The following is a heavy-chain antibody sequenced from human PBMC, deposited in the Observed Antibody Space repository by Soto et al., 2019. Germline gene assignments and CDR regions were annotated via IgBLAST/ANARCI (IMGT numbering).Heavy chain of an antibody. Sequence: LSLTFTVSGGSISSGGYYWSWIRQHPGKGLEWIGYIYYSGSTYYNPSLKSRVTISVDTSKNQFSLKLSSVTAADTAVYYCARGPGGGYCSGGSCYSWFDPWGQGTLVTVSS. CDR2: IYYSGST. V-gene: IGHV4-31*03. D-gene: IGHD2-15*01. J-gene: IGHJ5*02. CDR3: ARGPGGGYCSGGSCYSWFDP. CDR1: GGSISSGGYY.